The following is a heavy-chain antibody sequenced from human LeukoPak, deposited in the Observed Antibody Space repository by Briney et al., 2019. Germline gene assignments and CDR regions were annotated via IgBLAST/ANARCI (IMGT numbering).Heavy chain of an antibody. CDR3: ARATSGWYYFDY. Sequence: PGGSLRLSCAASGFTFSSYWMHWVRQAPGKGLVWVSRINTDGGSTSYAVSVKGRFTISRDNAKNTLYLQMDSLRAEDTAVYYCARATSGWYYFDYWGQGTLVTPSA. D-gene: IGHD6-19*01. V-gene: IGHV3-74*01. CDR2: INTDGGST. J-gene: IGHJ4*02. CDR1: GFTFSSYW.